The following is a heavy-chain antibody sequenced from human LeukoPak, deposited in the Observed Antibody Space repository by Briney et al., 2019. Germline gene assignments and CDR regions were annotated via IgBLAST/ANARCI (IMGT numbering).Heavy chain of an antibody. J-gene: IGHJ5*02. Sequence: PSETLSLTCAVCGGSFSGYYWSWIRQPPGKGLEWIGEINHSGSTNYNPSLKSRVTISVDTSKNQFSLKLSSVTAADTAVYYCARGKDNSPNCSGGSCLFDPWGQGTLVTVSS. CDR1: GGSFSGYY. CDR3: ARGKDNSPNCSGGSCLFDP. CDR2: INHSGST. D-gene: IGHD2-15*01. V-gene: IGHV4-34*01.